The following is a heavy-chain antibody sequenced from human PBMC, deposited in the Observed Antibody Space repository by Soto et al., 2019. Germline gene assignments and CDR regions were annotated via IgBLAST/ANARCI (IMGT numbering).Heavy chain of an antibody. Sequence: QVQLVESGGGLVKPGGSLRLSCAASGFTFNDYYMSWIRQAPGKGLEWVSYISRSGTTIYYADSVKGRFTMSRDNAKNSLYLHINSLRAEDTAVYYCAREGYYYASGRDYFYMDVWGKGTTVTVSS. CDR2: ISRSGTTI. CDR1: GFTFNDYY. CDR3: AREGYYYASGRDYFYMDV. D-gene: IGHD3-10*01. V-gene: IGHV3-11*01. J-gene: IGHJ6*03.